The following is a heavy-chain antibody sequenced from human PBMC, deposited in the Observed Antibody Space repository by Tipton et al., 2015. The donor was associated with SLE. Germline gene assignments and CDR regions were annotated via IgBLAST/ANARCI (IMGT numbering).Heavy chain of an antibody. CDR3: ARDPGETDAFDI. V-gene: IGHV4-59*11. Sequence: TLFLTCTVSGGSISSHYWSWIRQPPGKGLEWIGYIYYSGSTNYNPPLKSRVTISVDTSKNQFSLKLSSVTAADTAVYYCARDPGETDAFDIWGQGTMVTVSS. CDR1: GGSISSHY. D-gene: IGHD3-10*01. CDR2: IYYSGST. J-gene: IGHJ3*02.